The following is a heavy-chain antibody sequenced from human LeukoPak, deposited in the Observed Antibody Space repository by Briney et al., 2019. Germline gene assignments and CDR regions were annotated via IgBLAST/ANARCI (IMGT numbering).Heavy chain of an antibody. CDR1: GVSFSSYC. CDR3: ARGPSKAPRGVSAMSWFDS. D-gene: IGHD5-18*01. V-gene: IGHV3-33*01. CDR2: IRYDGSNN. J-gene: IGHJ5*01. Sequence: GESLRLSCAASGVSFSSYCMHWVRQAPGKGLEWVAVIRYDGSNNYYADSKKGGFTISKDNSKNTLYLQMNGQRAEDTAVYYCARGPSKAPRGVSAMSWFDSWGQGTRVTVSA.